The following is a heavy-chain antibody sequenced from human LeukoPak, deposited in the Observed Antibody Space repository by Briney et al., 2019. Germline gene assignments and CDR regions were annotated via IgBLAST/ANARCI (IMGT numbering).Heavy chain of an antibody. D-gene: IGHD5-18*01. Sequence: PSETLSLTCTVSGGSISSYYWSWIRQPPGKGLEWIGYVYYSGSTNYNPPLKSRVTISVDTSNNQFSLKLNSVTAADTAVYYCARHTTMAAWHFEHWGQGTLVTVSS. CDR3: ARHTTMAAWHFEH. CDR1: GGSISSYY. V-gene: IGHV4-59*08. CDR2: VYYSGST. J-gene: IGHJ1*01.